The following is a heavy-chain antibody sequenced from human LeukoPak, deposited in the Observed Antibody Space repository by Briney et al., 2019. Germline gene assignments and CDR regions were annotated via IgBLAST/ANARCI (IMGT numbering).Heavy chain of an antibody. CDR3: ARDRSGYDRGNWFDP. J-gene: IGHJ5*02. CDR1: GGSFSGYY. V-gene: IGHV4-34*01. Sequence: SETLSLTCAVYGGSFSGYYWSWIRQPPGKGLEWIGEINHSGSTNYNPSLKSRVTISVDTSKNQFSLKLSSVTAADTAVYYCARDRSGYDRGNWFDPWGQGTLVTVSS. D-gene: IGHD3-22*01. CDR2: INHSGST.